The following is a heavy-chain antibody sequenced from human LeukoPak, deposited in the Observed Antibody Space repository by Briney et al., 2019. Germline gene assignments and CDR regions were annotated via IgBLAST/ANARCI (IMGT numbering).Heavy chain of an antibody. D-gene: IGHD2-15*01. J-gene: IGHJ4*02. CDR3: ARHLPDYCSGGSCYGDQADY. V-gene: IGHV5-51*01. CDR2: IYPGDSDT. CDR1: GYSFTSYW. Sequence: GESLKISCKGSGYSFTSYWIGWVRQMPGKGLEWMGIIYPGDSDTRYSPSFQGQVTISADKSISTAYLQWSSLKASDTAMYYCARHLPDYCSGGSCYGDQADYWGQGTLVTVSS.